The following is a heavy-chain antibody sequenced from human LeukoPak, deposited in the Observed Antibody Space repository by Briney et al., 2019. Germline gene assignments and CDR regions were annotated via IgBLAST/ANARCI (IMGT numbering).Heavy chain of an antibody. D-gene: IGHD2-2*01. CDR1: GLTFSNYA. CDR3: AASLPNIVVVPATKGPFGY. CDR2: VSGSGGST. V-gene: IGHV3-23*01. Sequence: GRSLRLSCAASGLTFSNYAMHWVRQAPGKGLEWVSGVSGSGGSTHYADSVKGRFTISRDNSKNTLYLQMNSLRAEDTAVYYCAASLPNIVVVPATKGPFGYWGQGTLVTVSS. J-gene: IGHJ4*02.